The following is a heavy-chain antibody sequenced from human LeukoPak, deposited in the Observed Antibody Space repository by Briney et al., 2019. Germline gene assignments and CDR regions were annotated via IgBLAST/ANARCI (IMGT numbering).Heavy chain of an antibody. CDR3: VRVRSGTYEF. CDR2: IYIGIST. V-gene: IGHV3-53*01. CDR1: GFTVSSNY. Sequence: PGGSLRLSCAASGFTVSSNYMSWVRQAPGKGLEWVSVIYIGISTYYADSVKGRFTISRDTSKNTLYLQMNSLRAEDTAVYYCVRVRSGTYEFWGQGALVTVSS. J-gene: IGHJ4*02. D-gene: IGHD1-26*01.